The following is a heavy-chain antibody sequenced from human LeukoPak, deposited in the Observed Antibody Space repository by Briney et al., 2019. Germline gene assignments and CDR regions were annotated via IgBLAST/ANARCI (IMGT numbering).Heavy chain of an antibody. CDR3: AELGITMIGGV. CDR2: ISATGGST. D-gene: IGHD3-10*02. Sequence: GGSLRLSCAASGFTFSNYAMSWVRQAPGKGLEWVSSISATGGSTYYAESVKGRFTISRDNAKNSLYLQMNSLRAEDTAVYYCAELGITMIGGVWGKGTTVTISS. CDR1: GFTFSNYA. J-gene: IGHJ6*04. V-gene: IGHV3-23*01.